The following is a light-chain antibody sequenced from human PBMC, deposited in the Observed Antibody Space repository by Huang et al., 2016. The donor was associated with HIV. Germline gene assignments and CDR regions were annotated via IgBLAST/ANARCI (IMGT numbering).Light chain of an antibody. J-gene: IGKJ1*01. CDR2: GAS. Sequence: DIQLTQSPSAMAASVGDRVIITCRATQDIYHYLAWFQQQPGKAPKRLIYGASSLQTGVPSRFSGSGSGTEFTLTINNLQPEDSATYFCLQHKNFHAPTFGQGTKVEIK. CDR3: LQHKNFHAPT. V-gene: IGKV1-17*03. CDR1: QDIYHY.